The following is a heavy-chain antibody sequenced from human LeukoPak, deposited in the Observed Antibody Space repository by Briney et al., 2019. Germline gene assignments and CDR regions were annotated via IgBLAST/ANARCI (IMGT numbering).Heavy chain of an antibody. J-gene: IGHJ6*03. Sequence: GGSLRLPCAASGFTFSSYAMSWVRQAPGKGLEWVSAISGSGGSTYYADSVKGRFTISRDNSKNTLYLQMNSLRAEDTAVYYCAKGAVTNYYYHYYMDVWGKGTTVTVSS. CDR1: GFTFSSYA. CDR3: AKGAVTNYYYHYYMDV. D-gene: IGHD4-17*01. V-gene: IGHV3-23*01. CDR2: ISGSGGST.